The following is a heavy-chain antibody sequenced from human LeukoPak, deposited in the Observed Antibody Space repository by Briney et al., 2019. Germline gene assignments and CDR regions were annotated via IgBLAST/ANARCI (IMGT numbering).Heavy chain of an antibody. Sequence: PSETLSLTCTVSGGSISSSSYYWGWIRQPPGKGLEWIGSIYYSGSTYYNPSLKSRVTISVDTSKNQFSLKLSSVTAADTAVYYCARAALYRGYDSSGYYLTSRFPFDYWGQGTLVTVSS. CDR1: GGSISSSSYY. CDR3: ARAALYRGYDSSGYYLTSRFPFDY. D-gene: IGHD3-22*01. V-gene: IGHV4-39*07. J-gene: IGHJ4*02. CDR2: IYYSGST.